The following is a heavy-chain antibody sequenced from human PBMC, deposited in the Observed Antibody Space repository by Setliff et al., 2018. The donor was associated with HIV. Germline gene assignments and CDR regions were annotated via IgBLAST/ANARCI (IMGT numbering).Heavy chain of an antibody. J-gene: IGHJ5*02. D-gene: IGHD5-18*01. CDR2: ITPVYGTA. CDR1: GGGFSNHA. V-gene: IGHV1-69*13. CDR3: ARNAVRIKRWSPGETWFDT. Sequence: SVKVSCKASGGGFSNHAITWVRQAPGQGLEWMGGITPVYGTANFARKFQGRVTITADESTRIAYMELSSLTSDDTAIYYCARNAVRIKRWSPGETWFDTWGQGTLVTVSS.